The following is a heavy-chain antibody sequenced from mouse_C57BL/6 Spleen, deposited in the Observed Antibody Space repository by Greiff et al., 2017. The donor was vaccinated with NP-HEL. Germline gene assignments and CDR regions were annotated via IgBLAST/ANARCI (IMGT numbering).Heavy chain of an antibody. CDR3: ARKGDYGNYGYAMDY. CDR1: GYTFTSYW. V-gene: IGHV1-50*01. J-gene: IGHJ4*01. Sequence: QVQLQQPGAELVKPGASVKLSCKASGYTFTSYWMQWVKQRPGQGLEWIGEIDPSDSYTNYNQKFQGKATLTVDTSSRTAYMQLSSLTSEDSAVYYCARKGDYGNYGYAMDYWGQGTSVTVSS. CDR2: IDPSDSYT. D-gene: IGHD2-1*01.